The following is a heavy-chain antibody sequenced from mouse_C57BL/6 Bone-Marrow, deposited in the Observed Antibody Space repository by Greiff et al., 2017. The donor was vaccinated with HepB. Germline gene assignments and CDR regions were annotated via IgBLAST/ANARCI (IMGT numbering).Heavy chain of an antibody. J-gene: IGHJ4*01. CDR3: ANSMDY. Sequence: EVQGVESGPELVKPGASVKIPCKASGYTFTDYNMDWVKQSHGKSLEWIGVINPYNGGTSYNQKFKGKATLTVDKSSSTAYMELNSLTSEDSAVYYCANSMDYWGQGTSVTVSS. CDR2: INPYNGGT. CDR1: GYTFTDYN. V-gene: IGHV1-19*01.